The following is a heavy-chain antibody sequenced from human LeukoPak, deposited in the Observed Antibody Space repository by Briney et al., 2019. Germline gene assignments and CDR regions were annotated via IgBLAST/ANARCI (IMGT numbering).Heavy chain of an antibody. J-gene: IGHJ4*02. CDR3: ARSRVWGSSLGDY. Sequence: PGGSLRLSCAASGFTFSSYWMLWVRQAPGKGLVWVSRINTDGSSTSYADSVKGRFTISRDNAKNTLYLQMNSLRAEDTAVYYCARSRVWGSSLGDYWGQGTLVTVSS. D-gene: IGHD3-16*01. V-gene: IGHV3-74*01. CDR1: GFTFSSYW. CDR2: INTDGSST.